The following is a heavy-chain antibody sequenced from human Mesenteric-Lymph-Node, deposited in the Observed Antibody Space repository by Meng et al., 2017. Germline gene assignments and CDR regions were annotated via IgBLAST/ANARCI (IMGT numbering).Heavy chain of an antibody. J-gene: IGHJ4*02. D-gene: IGHD6-13*01. Sequence: EGQVVESGGGVVRLGGSLRLSCAASGFTFDDYGMSWVRQAPGKGLEWVSGINWNGGSTGYADSVKGRFTISRDNAKNSLYLQMNSLRAEDTASYHCARIASSGWGTWYYFDYWGQGTLVTVSS. CDR3: ARIASSGWGTWYYFDY. CDR2: INWNGGST. CDR1: GFTFDDYG. V-gene: IGHV3-20*01.